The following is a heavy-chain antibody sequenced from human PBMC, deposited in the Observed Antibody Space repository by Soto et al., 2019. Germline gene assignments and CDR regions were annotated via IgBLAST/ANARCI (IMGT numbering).Heavy chain of an antibody. CDR2: INPNNGAT. CDR3: ARDRYYDDSGLYYESAD. V-gene: IGHV1-2*02. CDR1: RYIFTAYF. D-gene: IGHD3-22*01. Sequence: QVQLVQSGAEVKKPGASVKVSCKAPRYIFTAYFMHWVRQAPGQGLEWMGWINPNNGATHYGLSFQGRVTMTRDTSISTAYMELSSLRSEDTAVFYCARDRYYDDSGLYYESADWGQGTLVTVSS. J-gene: IGHJ4*02.